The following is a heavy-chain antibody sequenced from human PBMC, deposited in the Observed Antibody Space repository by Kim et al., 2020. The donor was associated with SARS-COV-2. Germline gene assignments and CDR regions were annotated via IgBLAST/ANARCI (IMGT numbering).Heavy chain of an antibody. CDR3: ARGGVAYYYGMDV. J-gene: IGHJ6*02. D-gene: IGHD3-3*01. Sequence: YHPSLKSRVTISVDKSKNQFSLKLSSVTAADTAVYYCARGGVAYYYGMDVWGQGTTVTVSS. V-gene: IGHV4-4*02.